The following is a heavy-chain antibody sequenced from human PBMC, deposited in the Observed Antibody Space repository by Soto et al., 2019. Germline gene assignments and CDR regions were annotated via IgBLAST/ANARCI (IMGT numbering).Heavy chain of an antibody. J-gene: IGHJ5*02. CDR1: GFTFSSYW. V-gene: IGHV3-74*01. D-gene: IGHD2-2*01. Sequence: EVQLVESGGGLVQPGGSLRLSCAASGFTFSSYWMHWVRQAPGKGLVWVSRINSDGSSTSYADSVKGRFTISRDNAKNTLYLQMNSLRAEDTAVYYCARDRGYCSRTSCYQNTGWFDPWGQGTLVTVSS. CDR2: INSDGSST. CDR3: ARDRGYCSRTSCYQNTGWFDP.